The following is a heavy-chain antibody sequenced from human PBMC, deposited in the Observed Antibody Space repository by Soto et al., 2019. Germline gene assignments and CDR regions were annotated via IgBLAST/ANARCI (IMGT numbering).Heavy chain of an antibody. V-gene: IGHV4-59*08. J-gene: IGHJ4*02. D-gene: IGHD6-19*01. Sequence: SETLSLTCTVSGGSISSYYWSWIRQPPGKGLEWIGYIYYSGSTNYNPSLKSRVTISVDTSKNQFSLKLSSVTAADTAVYYCARRRSGWPKEGGFDYWGQGTLVTVSS. CDR3: ARRRSGWPKEGGFDY. CDR2: IYYSGST. CDR1: GGSISSYY.